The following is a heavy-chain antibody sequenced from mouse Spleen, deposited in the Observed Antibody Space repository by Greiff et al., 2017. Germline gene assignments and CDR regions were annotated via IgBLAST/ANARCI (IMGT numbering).Heavy chain of an antibody. CDR1: GYTFTSYY. Sequence: QVQLQQSGPELVKPGASVRISCKASGYTFTSYYIHWVKQRPGQGLEWIGWIYPGNVNTKYNEKFKGKATLTADKSSSTAYMQLSSLTSEDSAVYFCARPTGGSSPAWFAYWGQGTLVTVSA. V-gene: IGHV1S56*01. CDR2: IYPGNVNT. J-gene: IGHJ3*01. D-gene: IGHD1-1*01. CDR3: ARPTGGSSPAWFAY.